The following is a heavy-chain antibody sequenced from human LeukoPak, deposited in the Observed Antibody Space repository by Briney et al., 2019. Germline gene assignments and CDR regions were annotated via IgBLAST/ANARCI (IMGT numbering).Heavy chain of an antibody. D-gene: IGHD3-3*01. CDR3: ARDATIFGVATNYYYYMDV. CDR2: IYYSGIT. J-gene: IGHJ6*03. V-gene: IGHV4-39*07. Sequence: PPETLSLTCTVSGGSLSSSSYYWGWIRQPPGKGLEWIGIIYYSGITYYTPSLKSRVTISVDTSKNQFSLKLSSVTAADTAVYYCARDATIFGVATNYYYYMDVWGKGTTVTVSS. CDR1: GGSLSSSSYY.